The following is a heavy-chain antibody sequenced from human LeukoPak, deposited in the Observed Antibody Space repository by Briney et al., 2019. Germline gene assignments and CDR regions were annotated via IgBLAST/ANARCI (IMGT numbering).Heavy chain of an antibody. CDR1: GFTVSSTY. CDR3: ASRHCSGGDCYFAGADPFDH. J-gene: IGHJ4*02. CDR2: VYKDGKM. Sequence: GGSLRLSCAASGFTVSSTYMSWVRQSPGKGLEWVSVVYKDGKMFYIDSVKGRFAISRDTSKNTVYLQMNNLRAEETAVYYCASRHCSGGDCYFAGADPFDHWGQGTLVTVSS. D-gene: IGHD2-21*01. V-gene: IGHV3-53*01.